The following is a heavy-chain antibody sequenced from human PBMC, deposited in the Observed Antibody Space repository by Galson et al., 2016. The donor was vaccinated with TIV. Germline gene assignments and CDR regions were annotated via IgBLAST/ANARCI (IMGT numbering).Heavy chain of an antibody. CDR1: GYTFTSYY. CDR3: ARVLEVAGTDY. J-gene: IGHJ4*02. V-gene: IGHV1-46*01. D-gene: IGHD6-19*01. CDR2: INPSGGST. Sequence: SVKVSCKASGYTFTSYYTHWVRQAPGQGLEWMGIINPSGGSTSYAQKFQGRVTTTRDTSTSTVYMELSSLRSEDTAVYYCARVLEVAGTDYWGQGTLVTVSS.